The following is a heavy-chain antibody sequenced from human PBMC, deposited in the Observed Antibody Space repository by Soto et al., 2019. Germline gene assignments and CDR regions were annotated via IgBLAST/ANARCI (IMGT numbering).Heavy chain of an antibody. Sequence: EVQLLESGGGLVQPGGSLRLSCAASGFTFSSYVMSWVRQAPGTGLEWGSDISGSGCSTYYADSVKGRFTISRDNSKNTLYLQMNSLRAEAMAVYYCAKDAPVPWYDPWGKVTMVTVSA. CDR2: ISGSGCST. V-gene: IGHV3-23*01. CDR3: AKDAPVPWYDP. J-gene: IGHJ5*02. D-gene: IGHD3-10*02. CDR1: GFTFSSYV.